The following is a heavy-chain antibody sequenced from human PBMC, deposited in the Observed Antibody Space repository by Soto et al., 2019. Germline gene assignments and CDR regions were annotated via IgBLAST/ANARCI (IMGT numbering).Heavy chain of an antibody. D-gene: IGHD7-27*01. Sequence: ASVKVSCKASGGTFSSYTISWVRQAPGQGLEWMGRIIPILGIANYAQKFQGRVTITADKSTSTAYMELSSLRSEDTAVYYCARPDPGVKAFDIWGQGTMVTVSS. CDR1: GGTFSSYT. CDR3: ARPDPGVKAFDI. J-gene: IGHJ3*02. CDR2: IIPILGIA. V-gene: IGHV1-69*02.